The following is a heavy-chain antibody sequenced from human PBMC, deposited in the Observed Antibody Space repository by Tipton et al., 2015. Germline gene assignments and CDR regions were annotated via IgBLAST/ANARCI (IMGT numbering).Heavy chain of an antibody. CDR3: AKAPVEYGHYVSGWDH. V-gene: IGHV3-23*01. Sequence: GSLRLSCAASGFTFDKHAMTWVRQAPGKGLEWVSTISGSASSTYYADSVKGRFTISRDNSKSTLYLQVNSLRAEDTAVYYCAKAPVEYGHYVSGWDHWGQGTLVTVSP. J-gene: IGHJ4*02. CDR1: GFTFDKHA. CDR2: ISGSASST. D-gene: IGHD4-17*01.